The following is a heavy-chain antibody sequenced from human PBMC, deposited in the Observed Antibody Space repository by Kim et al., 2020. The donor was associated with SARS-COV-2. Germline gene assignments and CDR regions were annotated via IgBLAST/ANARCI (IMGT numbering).Heavy chain of an antibody. Sequence: SETLSLTCTVSGASVSRSYWSWIRQPPGKGLECLAYISNTGSIQYNPSLKSRVTMAVDTSNNQLSLKLSSVTAADTAVYYCARHSPSCDPWGQGTLVTVSS. CDR2: ISNTGSI. V-gene: IGHV4-59*08. J-gene: IGHJ5*02. CDR1: GASVSRSY. CDR3: ARHSPSCDP.